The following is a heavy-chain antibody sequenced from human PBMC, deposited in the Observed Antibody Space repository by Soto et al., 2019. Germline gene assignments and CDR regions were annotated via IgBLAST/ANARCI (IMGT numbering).Heavy chain of an antibody. CDR1: GGSMSGYY. V-gene: IGHV4-59*01. CDR2: VYYTGST. D-gene: IGHD6-6*01. CDR3: AMRIAVPSGHIGH. Sequence: QVQLQESGPGLVKTSETLSLTCRVSGGSMSGYYWSWVRLAPGKGLEWIAYVYYTGSTNYNPYLPSRVSISVDRSNMHFSLSLSLVTAAETAVYFCAMRIAVPSGHIGHRGQGIRVTISS. J-gene: IGHJ4*02.